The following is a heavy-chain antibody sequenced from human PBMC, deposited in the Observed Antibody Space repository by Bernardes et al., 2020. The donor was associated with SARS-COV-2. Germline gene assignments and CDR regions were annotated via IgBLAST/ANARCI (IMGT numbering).Heavy chain of an antibody. D-gene: IGHD3-22*01. Sequence: SETLSLTCTVSGGSISSGGYYWSWIRQHPGKGLEWIGYIYYSGSTYYNPSLKSRVTISVDTSKNQFSLKLSSVTAADTAVYYCARGRIPIIVVVQEFDYWGQGTLVTVSS. J-gene: IGHJ4*02. V-gene: IGHV4-31*03. CDR2: IYYSGST. CDR3: ARGRIPIIVVVQEFDY. CDR1: GGSISSGGYY.